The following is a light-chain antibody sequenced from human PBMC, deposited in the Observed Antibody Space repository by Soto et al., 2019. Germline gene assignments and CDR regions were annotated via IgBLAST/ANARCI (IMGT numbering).Light chain of an antibody. CDR3: QQRSNWLT. J-gene: IGKJ4*01. CDR1: QSVGSY. CDR2: DTS. V-gene: IGKV3-11*01. Sequence: EIVLTQSPATLSLSPGERATLSCRASQSVGSYLAWYQQTPGQAPRLLIYDTSNRATGIPARFSGSGSGTDFTLTISSLQPEDFAVYYCQQRSNWLTFGGGTKVEIK.